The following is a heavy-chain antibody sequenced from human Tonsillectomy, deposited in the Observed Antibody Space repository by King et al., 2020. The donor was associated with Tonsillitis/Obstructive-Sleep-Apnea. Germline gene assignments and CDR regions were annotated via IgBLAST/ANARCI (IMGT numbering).Heavy chain of an antibody. CDR2: INTNTGNH. D-gene: IGHD2-15*01. J-gene: IGHJ5*02. V-gene: IGHV7-4-1*02. Sequence: QLVQSGSELKDPGASVKVSCKASGYTFTNYAMNWVRQAPGQWLEGMGVINTNTGNHTYAQGFTARFVFSLDTSVSTSYLHISSLKAEDSTVYYCARGIGCSGGSCYGRRFDPWGQGTLVTVSS. CDR3: ARGIGCSGGSCYGRRFDP. CDR1: GYTFTNYA.